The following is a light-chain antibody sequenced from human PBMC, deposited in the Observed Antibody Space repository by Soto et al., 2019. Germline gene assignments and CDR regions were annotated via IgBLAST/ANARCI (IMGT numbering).Light chain of an antibody. CDR3: QQYGSSQWT. V-gene: IGKV3-20*01. CDR2: GAS. CDR1: QGVSSN. Sequence: EIVMTQSPATLSVSPGERATLSCWASQGVSSNLAWYQQKPGQAPRLLIYGASSRATGIPDRFSGSGSGTDFTLTISRLEPEDFAVYYCQQYGSSQWTFGQGTKVDIK. J-gene: IGKJ1*01.